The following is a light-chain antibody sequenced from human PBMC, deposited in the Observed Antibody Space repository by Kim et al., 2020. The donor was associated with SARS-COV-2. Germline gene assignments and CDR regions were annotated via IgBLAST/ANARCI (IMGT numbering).Light chain of an antibody. CDR2: ATS. Sequence: DIQMTQSPSSLSASVGDLVTITCRASQGISSYLNWYQQKPGKAPKLLIYATSNLQSGVPSGFSGSGSGTDFTLTISSLQPEDFATYYCQQSYSTPYTFGQGTKLEI. CDR1: QGISSY. J-gene: IGKJ2*01. V-gene: IGKV1-39*01. CDR3: QQSYSTPYT.